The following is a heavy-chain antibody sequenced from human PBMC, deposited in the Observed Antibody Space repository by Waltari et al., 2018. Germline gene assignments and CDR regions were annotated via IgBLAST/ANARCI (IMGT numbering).Heavy chain of an antibody. CDR3: AASPTIFGVVTGSFDY. Sequence: QVQLQESGPGLGKPAETLSLTRTVAGYSISSGYYWGWIRRPPGKGLEWIGRIYHSGSTYYNPSLKSRVTISVDTSKNQFSLKLSSVTAADTAVYYCAASPTIFGVVTGSFDYWGQGTLVTVSS. CDR2: IYHSGST. D-gene: IGHD3-3*01. CDR1: GYSISSGYY. J-gene: IGHJ4*02. V-gene: IGHV4-38-2*02.